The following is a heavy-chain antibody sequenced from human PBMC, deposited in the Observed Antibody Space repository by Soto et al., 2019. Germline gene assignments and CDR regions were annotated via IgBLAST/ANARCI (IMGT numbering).Heavy chain of an antibody. CDR2: TCSSGNYI. CDR3: SRDERRYCSGDNCYLSDY. D-gene: IGHD2-15*01. V-gene: IGHV3-21*06. J-gene: IGHJ4*02. Sequence: GGSLRLSCAASGFTFSTYAMNWVRQAPGRGLEWVSSTCSSGNYIYYADSVKGRFTISRDNAKNSLYLQMNSLRAEDTAVYYCSRDERRYCSGDNCYLSDYCGQGTLVTGSS. CDR1: GFTFSTYA.